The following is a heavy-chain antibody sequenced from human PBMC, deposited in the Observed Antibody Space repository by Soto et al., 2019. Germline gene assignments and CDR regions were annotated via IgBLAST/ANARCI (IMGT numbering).Heavy chain of an antibody. CDR2: IYTSGST. J-gene: IGHJ4*02. V-gene: IGHV4-4*07. CDR1: GGSISSYY. D-gene: IGHD2-2*01. CDR3: ARACSSNSCYDVFDY. Sequence: ETLSLTCTVSGGSISSYYWSWIRQPAGKGLEWIGRIYTSGSTNYNPSLKSRVTMSVDTSKNQFSLKLSSVTAADTAVYYCARACSSNSCYDVFDYWGQGTLVTVSS.